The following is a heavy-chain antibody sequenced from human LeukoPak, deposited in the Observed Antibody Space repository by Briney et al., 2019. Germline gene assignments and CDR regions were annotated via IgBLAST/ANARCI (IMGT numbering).Heavy chain of an antibody. CDR2: ISGSGGST. CDR3: AKDLRVIGYCFDY. Sequence: GGSLRLSCAASGFTFSSYSMNWVRQAPGKGLEWVSAISGSGGSTYYADSVKGRFTISRDNSKNTLYLQMNSLRAEDTAVYYCAKDLRVIGYCFDYWGQGTLVTVSS. D-gene: IGHD3-10*01. V-gene: IGHV3-23*01. CDR1: GFTFSSYS. J-gene: IGHJ4*02.